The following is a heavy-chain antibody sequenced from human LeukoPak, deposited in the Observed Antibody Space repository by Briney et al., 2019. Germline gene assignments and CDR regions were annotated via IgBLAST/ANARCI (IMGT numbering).Heavy chain of an antibody. J-gene: IGHJ4*02. CDR3: AREKDDYVWGSYRRMYYFYN. Sequence: GGSLRLSCAASGFTFSSYWMHWVRQAPGKGLEWVSSISSSSSYIYYADSVKGRFTISRDNAKNSLYLQMNSLRAEDTAVYYCAREKDDYVWGSYRRMYYFYNWGQGTLVTVSS. D-gene: IGHD3-16*02. V-gene: IGHV3-21*01. CDR1: GFTFSSYW. CDR2: ISSSSSYI.